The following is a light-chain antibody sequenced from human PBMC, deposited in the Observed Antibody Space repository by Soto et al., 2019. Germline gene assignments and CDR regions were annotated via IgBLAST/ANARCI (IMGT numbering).Light chain of an antibody. Sequence: EIVLTHSPGTLSLSPWEIATLSCRASQSVSSNLAWHQQKPGQAPRLLIYGASTRATGIPARFSGSGSGTEFTLTISSLQSEDFAVYYCQQYNNWPRTFGQGTKVDIK. V-gene: IGKV3-15*01. CDR3: QQYNNWPRT. J-gene: IGKJ1*01. CDR2: GAS. CDR1: QSVSSN.